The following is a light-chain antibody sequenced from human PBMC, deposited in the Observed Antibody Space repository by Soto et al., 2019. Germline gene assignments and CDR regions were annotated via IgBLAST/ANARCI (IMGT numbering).Light chain of an antibody. CDR3: QQYNNWPLT. CDR2: GAS. Sequence: EIVMTQSPATLSVSPGERATLSCTASQSVSSNLAWHQQRPGQAPRLLIYGASTRATGVPARFSGGGSGTEFTLTITSLQSEDFEVYWCQQYNNWPLTFGPGTRLEIK. V-gene: IGKV3D-15*01. CDR1: QSVSSN. J-gene: IGKJ5*01.